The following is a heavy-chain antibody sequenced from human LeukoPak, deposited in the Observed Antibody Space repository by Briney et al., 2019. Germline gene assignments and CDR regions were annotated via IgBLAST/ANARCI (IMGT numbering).Heavy chain of an antibody. Sequence: PSETLSLTCTVSGGSISSSSYYWGWIRQPPGKGLEWIGSIYYSGSTYYNPSLKSRVTISVDTSKNQFSLKLSSVTAADTAVYYCASGGYSSGWYYFDYWGQGTLVTVSS. CDR1: GGSISSSSYY. CDR2: IYYSGST. CDR3: ASGGYSSGWYYFDY. J-gene: IGHJ4*02. D-gene: IGHD6-19*01. V-gene: IGHV4-39*01.